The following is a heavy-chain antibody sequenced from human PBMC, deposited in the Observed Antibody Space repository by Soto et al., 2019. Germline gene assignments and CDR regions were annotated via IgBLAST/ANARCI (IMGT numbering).Heavy chain of an antibody. CDR2: IYYSGST. CDR3: ARDYDILTGYYTNKNNWFDP. V-gene: IGHV4-39*01. D-gene: IGHD3-9*01. Sequence: QLQLQESGPGLVKPSETLSLTCTVSGGSISSSSYYWGWIRQPPGKGLEWIGSIYYSGSTYYNPSLKSRVTISVDTSKNQFSLKLSSVTAADTAGYYCARDYDILTGYYTNKNNWFDPWGQGTLVTVSS. CDR1: GGSISSSSYY. J-gene: IGHJ5*02.